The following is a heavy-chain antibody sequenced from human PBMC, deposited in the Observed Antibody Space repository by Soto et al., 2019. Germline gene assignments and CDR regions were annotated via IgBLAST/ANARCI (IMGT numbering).Heavy chain of an antibody. CDR2: IYYSGVT. Sequence: SETLSLTCTVSGGSIASSPYYWGWIRQSPGKGLEWIESIYYSGVTNYNPSLKSRVTMSVDTSKTHFSLKLSSVTAADTAVYYCARGNDYGDYGLLGYWGQGTLVTV. V-gene: IGHV4-39*07. CDR3: ARGNDYGDYGLLGY. CDR1: GGSIASSPYY. D-gene: IGHD4-17*01. J-gene: IGHJ4*02.